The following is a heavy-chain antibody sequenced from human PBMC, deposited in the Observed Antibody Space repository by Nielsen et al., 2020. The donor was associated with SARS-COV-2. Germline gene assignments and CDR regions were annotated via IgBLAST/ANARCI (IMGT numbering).Heavy chain of an antibody. CDR1: GFTFSSYG. Sequence: GESLKISCAASGFTFSSYGMHWVRQAPGKGLEWVAVIWYDGSNKYYADSVKGRFTISRDNSKNSLYLQMNSLRAEDTALYYCANGLNYWGQGTLVTVSS. CDR3: ANGLNY. V-gene: IGHV3-30*02. J-gene: IGHJ4*02. CDR2: IWYDGSNK.